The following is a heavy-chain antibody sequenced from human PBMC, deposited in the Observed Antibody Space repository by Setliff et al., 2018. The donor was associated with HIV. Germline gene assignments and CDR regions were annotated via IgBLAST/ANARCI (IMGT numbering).Heavy chain of an antibody. CDR2: IRYDESDK. J-gene: IGHJ4*02. Sequence: GGSLRLSCAASGFTFSNSGMHWVRQAPGKGLEWVTFIRYDESDKDYADSVKGRFTISRDNSKNTLYLQMNRLRSEDTAVYYCAKNLFISRWSPLDSWGQGTLVTVSS. CDR1: GFTFSNSG. CDR3: AKNLFISRWSPLDS. V-gene: IGHV3-30*02. D-gene: IGHD3-3*02.